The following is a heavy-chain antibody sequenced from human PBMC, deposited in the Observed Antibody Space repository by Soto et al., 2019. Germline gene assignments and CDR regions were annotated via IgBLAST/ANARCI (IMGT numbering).Heavy chain of an antibody. V-gene: IGHV4-61*08. J-gene: IGHJ5*02. CDR1: GCSVSSGDYY. Sequence: SDTLSLTCTVSGCSVSSGDYYWSCIRQPPGKGLEWIGYIYYSGNTNYNPSLKSRVIISVDTSKNLFSLKLTSVTAADTAVYYCAPIPGDTSMIYWLDPWGQGTLVTSPQ. D-gene: IGHD5-18*01. CDR3: APIPGDTSMIYWLDP. CDR2: IYYSGNT.